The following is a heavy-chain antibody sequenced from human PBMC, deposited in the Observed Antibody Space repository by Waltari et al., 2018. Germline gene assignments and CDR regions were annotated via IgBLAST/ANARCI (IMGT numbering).Heavy chain of an antibody. CDR2: IYRDGRS. CDR3: TRDGHESETSSSDAFDI. V-gene: IGHV4-4*02. CDR1: GGSISTSNW. J-gene: IGHJ3*02. Sequence: QVHLQESGPGLVKPSATLSLTCAVSGGSISTSNWWLWVRQLPGKGLEWMGEIYRDGRSNYNPSLKSRVTMSIDKSKNQFSLELTSVTAADTAIYYCTRDGHESETSSSDAFDIWGQGTKVTVSS. D-gene: IGHD3-3*01.